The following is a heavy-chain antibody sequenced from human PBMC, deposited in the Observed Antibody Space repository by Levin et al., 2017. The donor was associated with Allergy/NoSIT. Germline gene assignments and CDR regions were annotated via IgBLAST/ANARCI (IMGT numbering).Heavy chain of an antibody. J-gene: IGHJ5*02. CDR1: GYTFTSYD. CDR2: MNPNSGNT. D-gene: IGHD4-17*01. Sequence: EASVKVSCKASGYTFTSYDINWVRQATGQGLEWMGWMNPNSGNTGYAQKFQGRVTMTRNTSISTAYMELSSLRSEDTAVYYCARSEAGYGDYGPWGQGTLVTVSS. CDR3: ARSEAGYGDYGP. V-gene: IGHV1-8*01.